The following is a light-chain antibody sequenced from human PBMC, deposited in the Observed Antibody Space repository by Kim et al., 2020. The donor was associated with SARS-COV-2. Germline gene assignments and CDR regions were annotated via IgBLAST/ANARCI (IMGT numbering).Light chain of an antibody. CDR1: SGHSSYA. Sequence: GASVKLTCTLSSGHSSYAIAWHQQQPEKGPRYLMKLNSDGSHSKGDGIPDRFSGSSSGAERYLTISSLQSEDEADYYCQTWGTGKVFGGGTKVTVL. V-gene: IGLV4-69*01. CDR2: LNSDGSH. J-gene: IGLJ3*02. CDR3: QTWGTGKV.